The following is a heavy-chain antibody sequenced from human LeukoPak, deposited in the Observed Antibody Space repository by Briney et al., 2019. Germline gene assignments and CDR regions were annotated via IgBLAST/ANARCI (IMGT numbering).Heavy chain of an antibody. Sequence: GGSLRLSCAASGFTFSVYWMMWVRQAPGKGLEWVATIDQYGGQKTYEESAKGRFTISRDNAENSLFLQMNSLRADDTAVYYCATEVWFRADSWGQGTLVTVSS. V-gene: IGHV3-7*05. CDR3: ATEVWFRADS. D-gene: IGHD3-10*01. CDR1: GFTFSVYW. CDR2: IDQYGGQK. J-gene: IGHJ4*02.